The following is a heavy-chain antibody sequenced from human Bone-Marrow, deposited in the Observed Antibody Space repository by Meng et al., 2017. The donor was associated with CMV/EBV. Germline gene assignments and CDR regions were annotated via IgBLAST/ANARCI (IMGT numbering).Heavy chain of an antibody. Sequence: ASVKVSCKASGYTFTSYGLSWVRQAPGQGLEWMGWISAYNGYINYAQKLQGRVTMTTDTSTSTAYMELRSLRSDDTAVYYCARLGRLRFLDYWGQGTLVTVSS. CDR3: ARLGRLRFLDY. J-gene: IGHJ4*02. V-gene: IGHV1-18*01. CDR1: GYTFTSYG. D-gene: IGHD5-12*01. CDR2: ISAYNGYI.